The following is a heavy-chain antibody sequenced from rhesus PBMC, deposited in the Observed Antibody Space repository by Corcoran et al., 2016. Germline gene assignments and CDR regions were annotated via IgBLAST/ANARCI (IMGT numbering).Heavy chain of an antibody. J-gene: IGHJ4*01. D-gene: IGHD1-14*01. V-gene: IGHV4-127*01. CDR2: IGCSVGST. CDR1: GGSISGGYG. Sequence: QLQLQESGPGLVKPSETLSLTCAVSGGSISGGYGWSWIRQPPGKGLEWIGQIGCSVGSTHYNPALKSPVTMSTDTSQNQFSTTLSAVTAADTAVEYWATLPSVNDGVYFDYWGKGVRVTVSS. CDR3: ATLPSVNDGVYFDY.